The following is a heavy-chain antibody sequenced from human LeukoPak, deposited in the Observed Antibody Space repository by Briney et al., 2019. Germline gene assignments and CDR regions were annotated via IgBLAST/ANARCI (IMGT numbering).Heavy chain of an antibody. Sequence: GRSLRPSCAASGFTFSGYAMHWVRQAPGKGLEWLAFIGYDGSNIYYADSVKGRFTISRDNSKNTLYLQTNSLRAEDTAVYYCAREGYSSGWYYFDYWGQGTLVTVSS. V-gene: IGHV3-30*04. CDR3: AREGYSSGWYYFDY. D-gene: IGHD6-19*01. J-gene: IGHJ4*02. CDR2: IGYDGSNI. CDR1: GFTFSGYA.